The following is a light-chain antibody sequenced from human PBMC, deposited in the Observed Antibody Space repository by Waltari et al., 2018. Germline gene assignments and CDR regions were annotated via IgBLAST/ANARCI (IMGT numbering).Light chain of an antibody. CDR2: GAS. J-gene: IGKJ3*01. V-gene: IGKV3-20*01. CDR1: RSVSSNF. Sequence: EIVLTQSPGTLSSAPGERATLSCRASRSVSSNFLAWYQQKPGQAPRLLIYGASSRATGIPDRFSGSGSGTDFTLTISRLEPEDFAVYYCQQYGSSPGIAFGPGTKLDIK. CDR3: QQYGSSPGIA.